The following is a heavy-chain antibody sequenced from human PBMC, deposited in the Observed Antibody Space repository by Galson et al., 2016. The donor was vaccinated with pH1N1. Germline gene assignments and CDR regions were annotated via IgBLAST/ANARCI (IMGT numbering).Heavy chain of an antibody. Sequence: SLRLSCAASGFTFNSYGMHWVRQGPGKGLEWVAFVHYDGNNKYYADSVEGRFTVSRDNSKNTLYLQMNSLRAEDTAHYYCASNQRFLEQDAFDIWGLGTRVTVPS. V-gene: IGHV3-30*02. CDR2: VHYDGNNK. CDR1: GFTFNSYG. J-gene: IGHJ3*02. D-gene: IGHD3-3*01. CDR3: ASNQRFLEQDAFDI.